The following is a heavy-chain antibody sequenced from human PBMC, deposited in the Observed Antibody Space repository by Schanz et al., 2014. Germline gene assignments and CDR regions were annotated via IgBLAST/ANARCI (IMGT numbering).Heavy chain of an antibody. Sequence: EVHLLESGGGLVQPGGSLRLSCAASGFGFSSYSMNWVRQAPGKGLEWVSYIGNGGVTIYYADSVKGRFTISRDNSKNSLYLQMNSLRAEDTAVYYCAKGRFGELSAFDIWGQGTMVTVSS. CDR3: AKGRFGELSAFDI. J-gene: IGHJ3*02. D-gene: IGHD3-10*01. CDR2: IGNGGVTI. V-gene: IGHV3-48*04. CDR1: GFGFSSYS.